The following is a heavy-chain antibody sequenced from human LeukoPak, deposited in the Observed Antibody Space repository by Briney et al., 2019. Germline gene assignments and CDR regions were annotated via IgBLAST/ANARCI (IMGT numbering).Heavy chain of an antibody. D-gene: IGHD3-10*01. CDR1: GFTFSSYA. J-gene: IGHJ4*02. CDR3: AKDNRAYYGSGSYYIDY. V-gene: IGHV3-23*01. Sequence: GGSLRLSCAASGFTFSSYAKSWVPQAPGKGLEGVSAISGSGGSTYYADSVKGRFPISRDNSKNPLYLQMTSLRAEDTAVYYCAKDNRAYYGSGSYYIDYWGQGTLVTVSS. CDR2: ISGSGGST.